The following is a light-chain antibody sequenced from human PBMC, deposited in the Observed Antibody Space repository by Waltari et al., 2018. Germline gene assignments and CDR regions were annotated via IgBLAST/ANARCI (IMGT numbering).Light chain of an antibody. CDR2: GAS. J-gene: IGKJ1*01. V-gene: IGKV3-20*01. CDR3: QHYVRLPAT. CDR1: QSVRGS. Sequence: EIVLTQSPGTLSLSPGERATLSCRASQSVRGSLAWYQQKAGQAPRLLIYGASGRATGIPDRFSGSGSGTDFSLTISRLEPEDFAVYYCQHYVRLPATFGQGTKVEIK.